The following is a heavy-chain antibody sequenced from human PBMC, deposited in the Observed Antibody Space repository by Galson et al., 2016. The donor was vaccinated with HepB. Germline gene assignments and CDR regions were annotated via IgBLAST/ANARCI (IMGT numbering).Heavy chain of an antibody. CDR1: CYTFTSYG. CDR3: ATDSVADNFDY. D-gene: IGHD6-19*01. V-gene: IGHV1-18*01. Sequence: SVKVSCKASCYTFTSYGISWVRQAPGQGLEWMGWISAYNGNTNYAQKLQGRVTMTTDTSTSTAYMELRSLSSDDTAVYYCATDSVADNFDYWGQGTLVTVSS. CDR2: ISAYNGNT. J-gene: IGHJ4*02.